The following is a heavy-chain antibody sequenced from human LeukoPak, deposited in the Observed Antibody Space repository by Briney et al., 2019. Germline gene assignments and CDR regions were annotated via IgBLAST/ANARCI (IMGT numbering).Heavy chain of an antibody. D-gene: IGHD3-22*01. J-gene: IGHJ1*01. CDR3: ARDFYSYDSSGYGEYFQH. V-gene: IGHV3-30-3*01. CDR2: ISYDGSNK. Sequence: PGGSLRLSCAASGFTFSSYAMHWVRQAPGKGLEWVAVISYDGSNKYYADSVKGRFTISRDNSKNTLYLQMNSLRAEDTAVYYCARDFYSYDSSGYGEYFQHWGQGTLVTVSS. CDR1: GFTFSSYA.